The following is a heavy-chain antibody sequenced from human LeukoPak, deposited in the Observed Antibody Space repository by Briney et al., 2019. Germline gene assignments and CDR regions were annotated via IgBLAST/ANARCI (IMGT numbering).Heavy chain of an antibody. CDR3: ARGALRGYASGADF. CDR1: GFTFTDCF. V-gene: IGHV1-2*02. J-gene: IGHJ4*02. CDR2: LNPHSGVA. Sequence: GASVKVSCKASGFTFTDCFFHWVRQAPGQGLEWMGWLNPHSGVAKFAQKFQGRVTLTRDTSIGTAYMEISSLRSDDTAVYYCARGALRGYASGADFWGQGTLVTVSS. D-gene: IGHD2-8*02.